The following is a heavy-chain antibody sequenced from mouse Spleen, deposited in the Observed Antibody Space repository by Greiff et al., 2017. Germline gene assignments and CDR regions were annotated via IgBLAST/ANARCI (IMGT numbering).Heavy chain of an antibody. CDR3: ARRGVVEEAWFAY. D-gene: IGHD1-1*01. CDR1: GYSITSGYY. V-gene: IGHV3-6*01. Sequence: VQLQQSGPGLVKPSQSLSLTCSVTGYSITSGYYWNWIRQFPGNKLEWMGYISYDGSNNYNPSLKNRISITRDTSKNQFFLKLNSVTTEDTATYYCARRGVVEEAWFAYWGQGTLVTVSA. J-gene: IGHJ3*01. CDR2: ISYDGSN.